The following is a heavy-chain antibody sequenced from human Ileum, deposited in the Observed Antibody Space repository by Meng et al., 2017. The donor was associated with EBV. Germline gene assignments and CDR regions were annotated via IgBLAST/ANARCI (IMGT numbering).Heavy chain of an antibody. Sequence: QMRASGQVPVQPSPSLSLTSAVSCVSTSSCYFHLSWTRQHPGKGLGWIGHSASTSYNPSLRSRVTISVDTSKNQFSLKVDSATAGDTAVYYCVSYAVGAGGIGYWGQGILVTVSS. CDR3: VSYAVGAGGIGY. J-gene: IGHJ4*02. V-gene: IGHV4-30-4*01. CDR2: SAST. D-gene: IGHD1-26*01. CDR1: CVSTSSCYFH.